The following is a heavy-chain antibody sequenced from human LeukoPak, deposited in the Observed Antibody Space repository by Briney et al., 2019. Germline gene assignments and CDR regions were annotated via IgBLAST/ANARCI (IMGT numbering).Heavy chain of an antibody. CDR1: GGSISSSSYY. CDR2: IYYTRST. Sequence: SETLSLTCTVSGGSISSSSYYWGWIRQAPGKGLEWIGSIYYTRSTNYNPPLKSRVTISVDTSKNQFSLKLNSVTAADTAVYYCARETRGLVVVSWYYYYYYMDVWGKGTTVTVSS. V-gene: IGHV4-39*07. CDR3: ARETRGLVVVSWYYYYYYMDV. D-gene: IGHD3-22*01. J-gene: IGHJ6*03.